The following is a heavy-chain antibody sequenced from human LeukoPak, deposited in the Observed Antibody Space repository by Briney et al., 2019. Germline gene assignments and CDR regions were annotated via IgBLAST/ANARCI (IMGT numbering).Heavy chain of an antibody. V-gene: IGHV3-7*05. Sequence: GGSLRLSCSASGFAFSSYWMSWVRQAPGRGLEWVANINQDGSEKYYVDSVKGRFTISRDNAKNSLYLQMNSLRAEDTAVYSCAREGSGWYGDYWGQGTLVTVSS. D-gene: IGHD6-19*01. CDR3: AREGSGWYGDY. CDR2: INQDGSEK. J-gene: IGHJ4*02. CDR1: GFAFSSYW.